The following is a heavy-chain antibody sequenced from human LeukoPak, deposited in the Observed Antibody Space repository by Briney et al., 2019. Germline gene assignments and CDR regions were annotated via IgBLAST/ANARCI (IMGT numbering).Heavy chain of an antibody. CDR2: ISAYNGNT. CDR1: GYTFTSYG. J-gene: IGHJ3*02. CDR3: ARGSQQLVREADNEFDI. Sequence: ASVKVSCKASGYTFTSYGISWVRQAPGQGLEWMGWISAYNGNTNYAQKLQGRVTMTTDTSTSTAYMELRSLRSDDTAVYYCARGSQQLVREADNEFDIWAKGQWSPSLQ. D-gene: IGHD6-13*01. V-gene: IGHV1-18*01.